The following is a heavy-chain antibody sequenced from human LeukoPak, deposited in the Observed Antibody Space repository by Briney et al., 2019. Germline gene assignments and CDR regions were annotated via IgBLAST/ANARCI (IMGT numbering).Heavy chain of an antibody. CDR3: ARGDPSGRPGTGCVF. D-gene: IGHD5-12*01. V-gene: IGHV4-59*01. CDR1: GGSITHSY. Sequence: SETLSLTCTVSGGSITHSYWSWIRQPPGKGLEWIGHFHDSGGTNYNPSLKSRVSITLDTSKNQVSLWLNSVTAADTAVYYCARGDPSGRPGTGCVFWGQGALASVSP. CDR2: FHDSGGT. J-gene: IGHJ4*02.